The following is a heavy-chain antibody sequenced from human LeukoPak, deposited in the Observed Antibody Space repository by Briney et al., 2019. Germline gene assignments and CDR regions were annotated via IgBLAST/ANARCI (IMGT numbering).Heavy chain of an antibody. CDR1: GFTVSSNY. Sequence: GGSLRLSCAASGFTVSSNYMSWVRQAPGKELEWVSIIYSAGSTYYADSVQGRFTISRDNSKNTLYLQMNSLRAEDTAVYYCAKLPYYDFWSGYQFGSYFDYWGQGTLVTVSS. D-gene: IGHD3-3*01. J-gene: IGHJ4*02. CDR3: AKLPYYDFWSGYQFGSYFDY. V-gene: IGHV3-53*01. CDR2: IYSAGST.